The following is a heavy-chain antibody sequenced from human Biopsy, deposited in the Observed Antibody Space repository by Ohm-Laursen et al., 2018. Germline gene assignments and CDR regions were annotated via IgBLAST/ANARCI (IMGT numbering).Heavy chain of an antibody. CDR2: LTWNSANI. CDR1: GFTFDNYA. J-gene: IGHJ4*02. V-gene: IGHV3-9*01. Sequence: SLRLSCAASGFTFDNYAMHWVRQTPGKGLEWVSGLTWNSANIGYADSVKGRFTISRDNARNSLFLEMSSLREEDTGLYHCVRDSTFDYWGQGTLVTVSS. CDR3: VRDSTFDY.